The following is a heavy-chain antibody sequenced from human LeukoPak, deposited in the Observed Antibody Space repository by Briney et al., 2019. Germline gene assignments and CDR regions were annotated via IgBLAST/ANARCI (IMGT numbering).Heavy chain of an antibody. V-gene: IGHV3-20*04. CDR1: GFTVDDYG. CDR2: INWNGGST. Sequence: GGSLRLSCAASGFTVDDYGMSWVRQAPGKGLEWVSGINWNGGSTGYADSVKGRFTISTNNSRNTLYLQMASLRDEDMGVYYCARVGPATAFDYWGQGTQVTVSS. CDR3: ARVGPATAFDY. J-gene: IGHJ4*02.